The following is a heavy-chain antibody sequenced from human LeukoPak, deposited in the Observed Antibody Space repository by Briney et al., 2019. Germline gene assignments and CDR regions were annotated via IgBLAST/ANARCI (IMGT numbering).Heavy chain of an antibody. J-gene: IGHJ5*02. CDR3: ARDALWFGDLNWFDP. D-gene: IGHD3-10*01. Sequence: GGSLRLSCAASGFIFSSYWMSWVRQAPGKGLEWVANIKQDGSEKYYVDSVKGRFTISRDNAKNSLYLQMNSLRAEDTAVYYCARDALWFGDLNWFDPWGQGTLVTVSS. CDR2: IKQDGSEK. CDR1: GFIFSSYW. V-gene: IGHV3-7*01.